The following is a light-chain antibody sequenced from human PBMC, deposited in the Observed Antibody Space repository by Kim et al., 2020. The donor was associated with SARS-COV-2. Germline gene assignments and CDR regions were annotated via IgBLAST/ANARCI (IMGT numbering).Light chain of an antibody. V-gene: IGLV6-57*01. CDR1: SGSIARNY. Sequence: GKTVTISRTRSSGSIARNYVQWYQQRPGSSPTTVSYEDNQRPSGVPDRFSGSIDSSSNSASLTISGLKTEDEADYYCQSYDSSLWVFGGGTQLTVL. J-gene: IGLJ3*02. CDR2: EDN. CDR3: QSYDSSLWV.